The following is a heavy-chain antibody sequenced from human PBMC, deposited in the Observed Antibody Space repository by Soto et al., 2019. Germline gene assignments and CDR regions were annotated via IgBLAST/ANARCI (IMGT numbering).Heavy chain of an antibody. Sequence: GGSLRLSCAASGFTFSSYAMSWVRQAPGKGLEWVSAISGSGGSTYYADSVKGRFTISRDNSKNTLYLQMNSLRAEDTAVYYCAKEGRLWFEAREVDYFDYWGQGTLVTVSS. CDR2: ISGSGGST. V-gene: IGHV3-23*01. D-gene: IGHD3-10*01. J-gene: IGHJ4*02. CDR1: GFTFSSYA. CDR3: AKEGRLWFEAREVDYFDY.